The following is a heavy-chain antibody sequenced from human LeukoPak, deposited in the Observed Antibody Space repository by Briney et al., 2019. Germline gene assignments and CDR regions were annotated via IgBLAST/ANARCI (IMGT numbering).Heavy chain of an antibody. CDR3: ARVGLEWLFDHYYFDY. V-gene: IGHV4-30-4*08. CDR1: GGSISSGDYY. D-gene: IGHD3-3*01. Sequence: PSETLSLTCTVSGGSISSGDYYWSWIRQPPGKGLEWIGYIYYSGSTYYNPSLKSRVTISGDTSKNQFSLKLSSVTAADTAVYYCARVGLEWLFDHYYFDYWGQGTLVTVSS. CDR2: IYYSGST. J-gene: IGHJ4*02.